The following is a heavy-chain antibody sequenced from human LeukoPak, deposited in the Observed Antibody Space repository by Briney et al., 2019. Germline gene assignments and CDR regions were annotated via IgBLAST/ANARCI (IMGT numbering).Heavy chain of an antibody. CDR1: GYTFTSYD. Sequence: GASVKVPCKASGYTFTSYDINWVRQATGQGLEWMGWMNPNSGNTGYAQKFQGRVTMTRNTSISTAYMELSSLRSEDTAVYYCARGGGVWFGELFHDYWGQGTLVTVSS. J-gene: IGHJ4*02. CDR3: ARGGGVWFGELFHDY. D-gene: IGHD3-10*01. V-gene: IGHV1-8*01. CDR2: MNPNSGNT.